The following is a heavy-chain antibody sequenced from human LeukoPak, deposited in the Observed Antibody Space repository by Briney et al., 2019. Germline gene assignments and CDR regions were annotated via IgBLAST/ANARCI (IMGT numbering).Heavy chain of an antibody. CDR2: IYPGDSDT. J-gene: IGHJ5*02. D-gene: IGHD1-7*01. CDR1: GYSFTSYW. Sequence: GESLKISCKGSGYSFTSYWIGWVRQMPGKGLEWMGIIYPGDSDTRYSPSFQGQVTISADKSISTAYLQWSSLKASDTAVYYCARELEIGHTEDGEVWFDPWGQGTLVTVSS. CDR3: ARELEIGHTEDGEVWFDP. V-gene: IGHV5-51*01.